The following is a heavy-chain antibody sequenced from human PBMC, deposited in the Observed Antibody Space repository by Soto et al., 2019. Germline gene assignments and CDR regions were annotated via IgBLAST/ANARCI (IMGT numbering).Heavy chain of an antibody. CDR3: FRDVGD. J-gene: IGHJ4*02. CDR2: IKPSGGRT. Sequence: QVQLVQSGAEVKKPGASVKVSCKVSGNIFTSQYMHWVRQAPGQGLEWMARIKPSGGRTSDAQMFQGRVTMTRDTSTSTVHMELSSLRSEDTAVYYCFRDVGDWGQGTLVTVSS. CDR1: GNIFTSQY. V-gene: IGHV1-46*03. D-gene: IGHD3-3*01.